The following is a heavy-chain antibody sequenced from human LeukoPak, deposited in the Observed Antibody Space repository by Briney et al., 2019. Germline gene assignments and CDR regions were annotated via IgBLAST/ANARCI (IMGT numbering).Heavy chain of an antibody. J-gene: IGHJ4*02. CDR3: ARAYSGYVDY. D-gene: IGHD1-26*01. V-gene: IGHV3-30*03. CDR2: ISYDETNK. CDR1: GFTFSNYG. Sequence: PGGSLRLSCVASGFTFSNYGMHWVRQAPGKGLEWVAVISYDETNKYYTESVKGRFTISRDNSKNTLYLQMNSLRAEDTAVYYCARAYSGYVDYWGQGTLVTVSS.